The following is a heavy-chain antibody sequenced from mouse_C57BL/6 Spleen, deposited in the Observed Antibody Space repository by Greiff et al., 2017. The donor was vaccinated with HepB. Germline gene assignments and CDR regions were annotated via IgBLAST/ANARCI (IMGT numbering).Heavy chain of an antibody. Sequence: VQLQQSDAELVKPGASVKISCKVSGYTFTDHTIHWMKQRPEQGLEWIGYIYPRDGSTKYNEKFKGKATLTADISSSTAYMQLNSLTSEDSAVYFCARFYYYGSSGFAYWGQGTLVTVSA. CDR3: ARFYYYGSSGFAY. J-gene: IGHJ3*01. D-gene: IGHD1-1*01. CDR1: GYTFTDHT. CDR2: IYPRDGST. V-gene: IGHV1-78*01.